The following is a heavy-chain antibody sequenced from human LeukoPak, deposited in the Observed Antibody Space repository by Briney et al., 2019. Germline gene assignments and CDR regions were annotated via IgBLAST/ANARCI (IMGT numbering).Heavy chain of an antibody. Sequence: PGGSLRLSCAASGFTFSNSWMSWVRQAPGKGLEWVANIKQDGSEKYYVDSVKGRFTISRDNAKNSLYLQMNSLRVEDTAVYYCASHWGSSSWACEHWGQGTLVTVSS. CDR3: ASHWGSSSWACEH. CDR1: GFTFSNSW. CDR2: IKQDGSEK. D-gene: IGHD6-13*01. V-gene: IGHV3-7*01. J-gene: IGHJ4*02.